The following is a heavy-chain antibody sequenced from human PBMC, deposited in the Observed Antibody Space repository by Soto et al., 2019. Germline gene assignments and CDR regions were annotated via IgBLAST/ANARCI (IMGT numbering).Heavy chain of an antibody. V-gene: IGHV1-2*02. CDR3: ARESLVTGTRHFDY. Sequence: GASVKVSCKASGYTFTAYYLHWVRQAPGQGLEWMGWINSNSGATNYAQKFQGRVTMARDTSISTAYMELSGLRSDDTAVYYCARESLVTGTRHFDYWGQGTLVTVS. CDR2: INSNSGAT. J-gene: IGHJ4*02. CDR1: GYTFTAYY. D-gene: IGHD1-7*01.